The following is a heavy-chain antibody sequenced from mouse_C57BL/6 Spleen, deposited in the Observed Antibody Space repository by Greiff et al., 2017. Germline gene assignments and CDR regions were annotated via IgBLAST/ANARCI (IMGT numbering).Heavy chain of an antibody. V-gene: IGHV1-64*01. CDR2: IHPNSGST. J-gene: IGHJ1*03. Sequence: QVQLQQPGAELVKPGASVKLSCKASGYTFTSYWMHWVKQRPGQGLEWIGIIHPNSGSTNYNEKFKSKATLTVDKSSSTAYMQLSSLTSEDSAVYYCARDIRYYGSSHWYFDVWGTGTTVTVSS. CDR1: GYTFTSYW. CDR3: ARDIRYYGSSHWYFDV. D-gene: IGHD1-1*01.